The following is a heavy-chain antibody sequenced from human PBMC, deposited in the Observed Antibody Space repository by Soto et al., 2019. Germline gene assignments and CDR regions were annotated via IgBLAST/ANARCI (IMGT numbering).Heavy chain of an antibody. D-gene: IGHD2-21*01. V-gene: IGHV1-24*01. CDR1: VYTLTELS. Sequence: GASVKVSCKVSVYTLTELSMHWVRQAPGKGGEWMGGFEPEDGETIYAQKFQGRVTITEDTPTDTAYMELSSLSSEDTAVYYCATEGYCGGECSVWFDPWGQGTLVTVSS. CDR2: FEPEDGET. J-gene: IGHJ5*02. CDR3: ATEGYCGGECSVWFDP.